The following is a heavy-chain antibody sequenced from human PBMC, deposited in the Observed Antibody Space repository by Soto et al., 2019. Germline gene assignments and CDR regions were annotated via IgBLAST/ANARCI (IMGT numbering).Heavy chain of an antibody. Sequence: ASVKVSCTASGYTFTGYYMHWVRQAPGQGLEWMGWINPNSGGTNYAQKFQGWVTMTRDTSISTADMELSRLRSDDTAVYYGARALMQGDAFDSWGQGTMVTVAS. CDR2: INPNSGGT. V-gene: IGHV1-2*04. J-gene: IGHJ3*02. CDR1: GYTFTGYY. CDR3: ARALMQGDAFDS. D-gene: IGHD2-8*01.